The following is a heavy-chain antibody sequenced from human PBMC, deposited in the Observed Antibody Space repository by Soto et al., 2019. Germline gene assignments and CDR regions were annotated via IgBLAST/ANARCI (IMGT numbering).Heavy chain of an antibody. Sequence: GASVKVSCKASGYTFTSYDINWVRQATGQGLEWMGWMNPNSGNTGYAQKFQGRVTMTTDTSTSTAYMELRSLRSDDTAVYYCARDRPRERDYVWGSYRRAFDIWGQGTMVTVSS. J-gene: IGHJ3*02. CDR2: MNPNSGNT. D-gene: IGHD3-16*02. CDR1: GYTFTSYD. CDR3: ARDRPRERDYVWGSYRRAFDI. V-gene: IGHV1-8*01.